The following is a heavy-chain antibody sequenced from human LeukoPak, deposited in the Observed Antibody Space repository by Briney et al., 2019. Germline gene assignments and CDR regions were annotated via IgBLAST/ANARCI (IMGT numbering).Heavy chain of an antibody. D-gene: IGHD3-3*01. CDR2: ISSSSSYI. CDR3: ARSGFWSGYSFFDY. CDR1: GFTFSSYS. V-gene: IGHV3-21*01. Sequence: GGPLRLSCAASGFTFSSYSMNWVRQAPGKGLEWVSSISSSSSYIYYADSVKGRFTISRDNAKNSLYLQMNSLRAEDTAVYYCARSGFWSGYSFFDYWGQGTLVTVSS. J-gene: IGHJ4*02.